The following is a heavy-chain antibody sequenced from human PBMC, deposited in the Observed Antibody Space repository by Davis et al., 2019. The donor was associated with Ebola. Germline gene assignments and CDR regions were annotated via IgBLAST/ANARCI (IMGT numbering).Heavy chain of an antibody. Sequence: PSETLSLTCAVYGGSFSGYYWSWIRQPPGKGLEWIGEINHSGSTNYNPSLKSRVTISVDTSKNQFSLKLSSVTAADTAVYYCASYCSGGSCYSGDYWGQGTLVTVSS. CDR3: ASYCSGGSCYSGDY. D-gene: IGHD2-15*01. J-gene: IGHJ4*02. CDR1: GGSFSGYY. CDR2: INHSGST. V-gene: IGHV4-34*01.